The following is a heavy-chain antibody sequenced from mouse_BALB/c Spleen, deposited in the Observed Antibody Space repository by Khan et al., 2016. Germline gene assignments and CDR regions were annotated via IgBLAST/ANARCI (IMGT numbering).Heavy chain of an antibody. CDR1: GYSFTAYY. Sequence: VQLQQSDPDLVKPGASVKISCTASGYSFTAYYMYWVKQSHGKSLEWIGRINPNNGATTFNQKFKGKAILTVDKSSTTAYMDVRSLASEDSAVYYCARDYYVNWGQGTTLTVSS. V-gene: IGHV1-18*01. CDR3: ARDYYVN. CDR2: INPNNGAT. J-gene: IGHJ2*01. D-gene: IGHD1-1*01.